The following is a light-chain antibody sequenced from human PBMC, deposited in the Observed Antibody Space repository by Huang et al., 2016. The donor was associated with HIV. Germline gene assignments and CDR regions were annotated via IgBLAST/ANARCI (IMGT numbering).Light chain of an antibody. CDR2: CAS. V-gene: IGKV4-1*01. CDR3: QQYYSSPFT. CDR1: QTILHHSDSRND. J-gene: IGKJ3*01. Sequence: DIVMTQSPDSLAVSLGERATLNCKSSQTILHHSDSRNDLAWYQQRPGQPPKWLIPCASIRKSGVPERFIGSGSGTDCTLTISSLQAEDGAVYYCQQYYSSPFTFGPGTNVDI.